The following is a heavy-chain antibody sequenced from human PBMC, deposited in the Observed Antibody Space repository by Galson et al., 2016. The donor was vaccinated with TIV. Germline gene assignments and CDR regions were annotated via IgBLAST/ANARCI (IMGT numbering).Heavy chain of an antibody. V-gene: IGHV3-21*01. CDR3: ARESQPTLFGVSTIDY. J-gene: IGHJ4*02. CDR1: GFTFSSYT. CDR2: ISSSSTFI. D-gene: IGHD3-3*01. Sequence: SLRLSCAASGFTFSSYTMHWVRQAPGKEPQWVSSISSSSTFIYYADSVKGRFTISRDNTNDLLYLEMSSLRVEDTAMYYCARESQPTLFGVSTIDYWGQGTVVTVSS.